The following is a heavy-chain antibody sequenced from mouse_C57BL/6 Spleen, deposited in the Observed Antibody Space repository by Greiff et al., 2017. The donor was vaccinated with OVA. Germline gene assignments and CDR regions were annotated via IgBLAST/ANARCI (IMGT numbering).Heavy chain of an antibody. CDR1: GYTFTSYW. D-gene: IGHD1-1*01. V-gene: IGHV1-50*01. CDR2: IDPSDSYT. Sequence: QVQLKQPGAELVKPGASVKLSCKASGYTFTSYWMQWVKQRPGQGLEWIGEIDPSDSYTNYNQKFKGKATLTVDTSSSTAYMQLSSLTSEDSAVYYCARPSYYYGSSYWYFDVWGTGTTVTVSS. CDR3: ARPSYYYGSSYWYFDV. J-gene: IGHJ1*03.